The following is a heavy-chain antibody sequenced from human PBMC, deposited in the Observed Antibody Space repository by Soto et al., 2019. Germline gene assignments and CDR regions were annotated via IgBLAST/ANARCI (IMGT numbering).Heavy chain of an antibody. Sequence: EASVKVSCKASGYTFTSYGISWVRQAPGQGLEWMGWISAYNGNTNYAQKLQGRVTMTTDTSTSTDYMELRSLRSDDTAVYYCARDQGSSWYIYYYYGMDVWGQGTTVTVSS. CDR1: GYTFTSYG. D-gene: IGHD6-13*01. V-gene: IGHV1-18*04. CDR3: ARDQGSSWYIYYYYGMDV. J-gene: IGHJ6*02. CDR2: ISAYNGNT.